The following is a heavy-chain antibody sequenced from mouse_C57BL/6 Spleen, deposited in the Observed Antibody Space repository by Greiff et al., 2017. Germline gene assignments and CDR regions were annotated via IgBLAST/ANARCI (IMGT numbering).Heavy chain of an antibody. CDR2: IHPNSGST. CDR1: GYTFTSYW. J-gene: IGHJ4*01. Sequence: QVQLQQPGAELVKPGASVKLSCKASGYTFTSYWMHWVKQRPGQGLEWIGMIHPNSGSTNYNEKFKSKATLTVDKSSSTAYMQLSSLTSEDSAVXYCARWPDYYGSSYSHAMDYWGQGTSVTGSS. V-gene: IGHV1-64*01. D-gene: IGHD1-1*01. CDR3: ARWPDYYGSSYSHAMDY.